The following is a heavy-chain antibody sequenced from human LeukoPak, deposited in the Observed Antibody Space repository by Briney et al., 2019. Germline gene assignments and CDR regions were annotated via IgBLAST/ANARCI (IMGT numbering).Heavy chain of an antibody. CDR1: GGSISSYY. Sequence: PSETLSLTCTVSGGSISSYYWSWIRQPPGKGLEWIGYIYYSGSTNYNPSLKSRVTISVDTSKNQFSLKLNSVTAADTAVYYCTRRYGDYMLDFWGQGTLVTVSS. J-gene: IGHJ4*02. CDR3: TRRYGDYMLDF. V-gene: IGHV4-59*08. CDR2: IYYSGST. D-gene: IGHD4-17*01.